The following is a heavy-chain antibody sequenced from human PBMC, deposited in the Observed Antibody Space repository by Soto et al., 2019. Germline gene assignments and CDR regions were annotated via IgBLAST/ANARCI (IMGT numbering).Heavy chain of an antibody. D-gene: IGHD2-2*01. J-gene: IGHJ6*02. CDR3: ARDSGPFCSSTSCYGDHYYGMDV. CDR2: INPSGGST. V-gene: IGHV1-46*01. CDR1: GYTFTSYY. Sequence: QVQLVQSGAEVKKPGASVKVSCKASGYTFTSYYMHWVRQAPGQGLEWMGIINPSGGSTSYAQKFQGRVTMTRETSTSTVYMELSSLRSEDTAVYYCARDSGPFCSSTSCYGDHYYGMDVWGQGTTVTVSS.